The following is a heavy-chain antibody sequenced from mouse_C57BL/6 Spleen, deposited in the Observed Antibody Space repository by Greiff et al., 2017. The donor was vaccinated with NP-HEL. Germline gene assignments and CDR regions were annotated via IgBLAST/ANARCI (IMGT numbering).Heavy chain of an antibody. CDR1: GYTFTDYE. Sequence: VQLQQSGAELVRPGASVTLSCKASGYTFTDYEMHWVKQTPVHGLEWIGAIDPETGGTAYNQKFKGKAILTADKSSSTAYMELRSLTSEDSAVYYCTSGIYPDYAMDYWGQGTSVTVSS. CDR3: TSGIYPDYAMDY. J-gene: IGHJ4*01. D-gene: IGHD2-1*01. CDR2: IDPETGGT. V-gene: IGHV1-15*01.